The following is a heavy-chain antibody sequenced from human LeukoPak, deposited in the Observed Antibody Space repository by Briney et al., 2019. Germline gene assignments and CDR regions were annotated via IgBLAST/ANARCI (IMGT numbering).Heavy chain of an antibody. CDR1: GFTFSGHW. J-gene: IGHJ5*02. CDR3: ARGAYGSGSYGGNWFDP. CDR2: TNSDGSSI. Sequence: GGSLRLSCAVSGFTFSGHWMFWVRQAPGKGLVWVSSTNSDGSSIGYTDSVKGRFTISRDNSKNTLYLQMNSLRAEDTAVYYCARGAYGSGSYGGNWFDPWGQGTLVTVSS. D-gene: IGHD3-10*01. V-gene: IGHV3-74*01.